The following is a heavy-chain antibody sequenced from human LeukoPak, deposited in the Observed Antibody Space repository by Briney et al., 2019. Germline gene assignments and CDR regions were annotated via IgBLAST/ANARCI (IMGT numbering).Heavy chain of an antibody. V-gene: IGHV4-59*08. Sequence: SETLSLTCTVSGGSISSYYWSWIRQPPGKGLEWIGYIYYSGSTNYNPSLKSRVTISVDTSKNQFSLKLSSVTAADTAVYYCARASGSYFDPHFDYWGQGTLVTVSS. CDR1: GGSISSYY. CDR3: ARASGSYFDPHFDY. CDR2: IYYSGST. D-gene: IGHD1-26*01. J-gene: IGHJ4*02.